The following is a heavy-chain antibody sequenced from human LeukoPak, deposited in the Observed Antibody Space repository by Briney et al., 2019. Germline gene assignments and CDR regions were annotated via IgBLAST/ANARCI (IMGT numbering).Heavy chain of an antibody. V-gene: IGHV4-59*01. CDR2: IYYSGST. J-gene: IGHJ3*02. CDR1: GGSISSYY. Sequence: TSETLSLTCTFCGGSISSYYWSWIRQPPGKGLEWIGYIYYSGSTNYNPSLKSRVTISVDTSKNQFSLKLSSVTAADTAVYYCARGLLDGYTHPAAFDIWGQGTMVTVSS. D-gene: IGHD5-24*01. CDR3: ARGLLDGYTHPAAFDI.